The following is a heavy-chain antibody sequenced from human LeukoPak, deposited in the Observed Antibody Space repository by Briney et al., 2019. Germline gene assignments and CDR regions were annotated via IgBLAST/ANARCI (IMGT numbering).Heavy chain of an antibody. CDR2: IYHSGST. Sequence: PSETLSLTCSVSGGSIISSNYYWGWIRQPPGKGLEWIGSIYHSGSTYYNPSLKSRVTISVDTSKNQFSLKLSSVTAADTAVYYCASENTILYCSSTSCPFHYYYMDVWGKGTTVTVSS. CDR1: GGSIISSNYY. D-gene: IGHD2-2*01. J-gene: IGHJ6*03. V-gene: IGHV4-39*07. CDR3: ASENTILYCSSTSCPFHYYYMDV.